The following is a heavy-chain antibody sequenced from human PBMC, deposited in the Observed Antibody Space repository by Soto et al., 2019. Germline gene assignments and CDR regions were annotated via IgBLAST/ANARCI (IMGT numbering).Heavy chain of an antibody. CDR2: ITYTGDTT. CDR3: AKDWPGTSSVTSDY. CDR1: GFDFSSYA. V-gene: IGHV3-23*01. D-gene: IGHD4-17*01. J-gene: IGHJ4*02. Sequence: DVYLLESGGTLVQPGGSLRLSCAASGFDFSSYAMTWVRQAPGKGLEWVSGITYTGDTTYYADSVKGRFTISRDNYRNTLYLQMNSPRAYDAAMYFCAKDWPGTSSVTSDYWGQGTVVTVSS.